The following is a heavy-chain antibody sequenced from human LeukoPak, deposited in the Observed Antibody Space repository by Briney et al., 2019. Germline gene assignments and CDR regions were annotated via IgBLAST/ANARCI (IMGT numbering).Heavy chain of an antibody. Sequence: GGSLRLSCAASGFTFSSYAMHWVRQAPGKGLEWVAVISYDGSNKYYADSVKGRFTISRDNSRNTLYLQMNSLRAEDTAVYHCARGSYYYDSSAYYSPSYYFDYWGQGTLVTVSS. CDR3: ARGSYYYDSSAYYSPSYYFDY. CDR1: GFTFSSYA. D-gene: IGHD3-22*01. CDR2: ISYDGSNK. V-gene: IGHV3-30-3*01. J-gene: IGHJ4*02.